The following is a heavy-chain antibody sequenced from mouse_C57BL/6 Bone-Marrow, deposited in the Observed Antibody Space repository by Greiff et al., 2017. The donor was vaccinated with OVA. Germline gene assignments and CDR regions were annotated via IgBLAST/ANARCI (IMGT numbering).Heavy chain of an antibody. CDR3: ARQDREFDY. Sequence: EVKVEESGGGLVKPGGSLKLSCAASGFTFSSYTMSWVRQTPEKRLEWVATISGGGGNTYYPDSVKGRFTISRDNAKNTLYLQMSSLRSEDTALYYCARQDREFDYWGQGTTLTVSS. V-gene: IGHV5-9*01. CDR2: ISGGGGNT. D-gene: IGHD2-14*01. CDR1: GFTFSSYT. J-gene: IGHJ2*01.